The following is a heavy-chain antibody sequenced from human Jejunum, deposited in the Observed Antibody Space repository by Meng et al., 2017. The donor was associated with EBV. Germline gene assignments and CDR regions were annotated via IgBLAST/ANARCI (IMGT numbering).Heavy chain of an antibody. V-gene: IGHV4-61*01. CDR2: IYYSGNT. CDR1: GGAVSTGSYY. D-gene: IGHD3-22*01. Sequence: QGQRQESGPGLGMPSGPLSLSCTGSGGAVSTGSYYWSWIRQSPGKGLEWIGYIYYSGNTNYNPSLKSRATITVDTSKNQFSLKLSSVTAADTAVYYCARVVDYYERSGYPDFWGQGTLVTVSS. CDR3: ARVVDYYERSGYPDF. J-gene: IGHJ4*02.